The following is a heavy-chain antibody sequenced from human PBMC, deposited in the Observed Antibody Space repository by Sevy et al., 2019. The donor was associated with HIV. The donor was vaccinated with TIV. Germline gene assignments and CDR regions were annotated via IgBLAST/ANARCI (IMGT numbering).Heavy chain of an antibody. Sequence: GGSLRLSCAASGFTFSSYSMNWVRQAPGKGLEWVSSISSSSSYIYYADSVKGRFTISRDNAKNSLYLQMNSLRAEDTAVYYCARIAAAGIFYFDYWGQGTLVTVSS. V-gene: IGHV3-21*01. J-gene: IGHJ4*02. CDR2: ISSSSSYI. CDR1: GFTFSSYS. CDR3: ARIAAAGIFYFDY. D-gene: IGHD6-13*01.